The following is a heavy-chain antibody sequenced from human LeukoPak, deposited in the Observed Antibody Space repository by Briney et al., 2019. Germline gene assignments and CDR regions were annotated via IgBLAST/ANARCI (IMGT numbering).Heavy chain of an antibody. Sequence: KPGGSLRLSCAASGFTLSSYAMSWVRQAPGKGLEWVSAISGSGGSTYYADSVKGRFTISRDNSKNTLYLQMDSRRAEDTAVYYCAKDGVVPAAIYRYNWFDPWGQGTLVTVSS. J-gene: IGHJ5*02. D-gene: IGHD2-2*02. CDR2: ISGSGGST. CDR1: GFTLSSYA. CDR3: AKDGVVPAAIYRYNWFDP. V-gene: IGHV3-23*01.